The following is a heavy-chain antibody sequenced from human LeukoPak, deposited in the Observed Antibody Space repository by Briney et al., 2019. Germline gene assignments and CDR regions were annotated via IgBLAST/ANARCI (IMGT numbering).Heavy chain of an antibody. CDR3: ARDHCDDAACYPFDR. D-gene: IGHD2-21*01. Sequence: PSETLSLTCNVSGASFNYYYWSWIRQLAGKGLEWIGRVYLGGSTNYNPSLKSRVMMSLDKANNQFSLRLSSVTAVDTATYYCARDHCDDAACYPFDRWGQGTLVTVSS. V-gene: IGHV4-4*07. J-gene: IGHJ4*02. CDR1: GASFNYYY. CDR2: VYLGGST.